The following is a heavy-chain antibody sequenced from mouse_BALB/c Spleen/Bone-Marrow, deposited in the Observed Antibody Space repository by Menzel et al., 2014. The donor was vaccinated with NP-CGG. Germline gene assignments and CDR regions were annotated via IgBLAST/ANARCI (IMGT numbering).Heavy chain of an antibody. Sequence: VKLVESGPEPARPGVSVKVSCKGSGYTFTDYAMHWVKQSHAKSLEWIGVINTYSGNTNYNQNFKGKATMTVDKSSSTAFMELARLTYEDSAIYYCAREGYASTAWFAYWGQGTLVTVSA. D-gene: IGHD1-1*01. J-gene: IGHJ3*01. CDR1: GYTFTDYA. V-gene: IGHV1-67*01. CDR2: INTYSGNT. CDR3: AREGYASTAWFAY.